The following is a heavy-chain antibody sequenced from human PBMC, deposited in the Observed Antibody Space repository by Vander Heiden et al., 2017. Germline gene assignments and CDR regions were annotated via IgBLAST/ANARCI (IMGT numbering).Heavy chain of an antibody. CDR1: GGSIRSSSYY. CDR3: ARRAAAGPFDY. Sequence: QLQLQESGPGLVKPSETLSLTCTVPGGSIRSSSYYWGWIRQPPGKGLEWIGSIYYSGSTYYNPSLKSRVTISVDTSKNQFSLKLSSVTAADTAVYYCARRAAAGPFDYWGQGTLVTVSS. V-gene: IGHV4-39*01. CDR2: IYYSGST. D-gene: IGHD6-13*01. J-gene: IGHJ4*02.